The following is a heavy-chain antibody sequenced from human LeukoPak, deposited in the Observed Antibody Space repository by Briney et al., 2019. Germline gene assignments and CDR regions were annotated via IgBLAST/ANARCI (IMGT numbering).Heavy chain of an antibody. V-gene: IGHV4-34*01. D-gene: IGHD1-14*01. Sequence: SETLSLTCAVYGGSFSGYYWSWIRQPPGKGLEWIGEINHSGSTNYNPSLKSRVTISVDTSKNQFSLKLSSVTAADTAVYYCARATGSRPARQDWYLDLWGRGTLVTVSS. J-gene: IGHJ2*01. CDR3: ARATGSRPARQDWYLDL. CDR2: INHSGST. CDR1: GGSFSGYY.